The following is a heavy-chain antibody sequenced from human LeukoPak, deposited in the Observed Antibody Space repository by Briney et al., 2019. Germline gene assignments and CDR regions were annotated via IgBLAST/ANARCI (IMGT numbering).Heavy chain of an antibody. D-gene: IGHD3-22*01. CDR3: AKSGYYYGVDY. CDR2: IYYSGST. J-gene: IGHJ4*02. CDR1: GGSISSGGYY. V-gene: IGHV4-31*03. Sequence: PPETLSLTCTVSGGSISSGGYYWSWIRQHPGKGLEWIGYIYYSGSTYYNPFLKSRVTISVDTSKNQFSLKLSSVTAADTAVYYCAKSGYYYGVDYWGQGTLVTVSS.